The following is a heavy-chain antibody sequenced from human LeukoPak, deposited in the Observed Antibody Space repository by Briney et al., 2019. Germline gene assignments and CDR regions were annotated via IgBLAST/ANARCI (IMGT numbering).Heavy chain of an antibody. Sequence: PGGSLRLSCAASGFTFSSYGMHWVRQAPGKGLEWVAVISYDGSNKYYADSVKGRLTISRDNSKNTLYLQMNSLRAEDTAVYYCARFGITMIVVANDAFDIWGQGTMVTVSS. CDR2: ISYDGSNK. D-gene: IGHD3-22*01. J-gene: IGHJ3*02. V-gene: IGHV3-30*19. CDR1: GFTFSSYG. CDR3: ARFGITMIVVANDAFDI.